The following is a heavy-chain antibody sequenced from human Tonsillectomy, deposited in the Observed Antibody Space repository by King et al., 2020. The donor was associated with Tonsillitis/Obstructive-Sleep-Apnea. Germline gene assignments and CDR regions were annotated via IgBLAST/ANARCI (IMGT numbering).Heavy chain of an antibody. CDR2: INHSXXX. D-gene: IGHD3-3*01. J-gene: IGHJ4*02. Sequence: VQLQQWGAGXXKXSETLSXTXAXXGXSXSGXYWXWXRQXPGXXXXWXGXINHSXXXNYXPSXKXXVTISVDXXKKQXSLXXXSXXAADPAHYYCARXTMFXXAITPLNFXXXGQGXLVTVXS. CDR1: GXSXSGXY. CDR3: ARXTMFXXAITPLNFXX. V-gene: IGHV4-34*01.